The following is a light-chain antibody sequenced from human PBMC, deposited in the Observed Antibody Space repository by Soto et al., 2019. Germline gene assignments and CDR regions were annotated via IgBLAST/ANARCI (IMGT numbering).Light chain of an antibody. V-gene: IGKV3-20*01. CDR3: QQYGSSPWT. CDR1: QSVSNDF. J-gene: IGKJ1*01. Sequence: EIVLTHSPGILSLSPGEIATLSCRASQSVSNDFLAWYQQKPVQAPRLLIYGASTRATDVPDRFSGSGSGTDFTLTISRLEPEDFAVYYCQQYGSSPWTFGHGTKVDIK. CDR2: GAS.